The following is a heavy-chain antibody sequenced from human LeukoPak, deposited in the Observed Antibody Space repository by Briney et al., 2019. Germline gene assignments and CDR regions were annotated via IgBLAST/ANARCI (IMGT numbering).Heavy chain of an antibody. Sequence: ASVKVSCKASGYTFASYYMHWVRQAPGQGLEWMGIINPSGGSTSYAQKFQGRVTMTRDMSTSTVYMELSSLRSEDTAVYYCARGGYYDSSGYWENAFDIWGQGTMVTVSS. CDR2: INPSGGST. D-gene: IGHD3-22*01. V-gene: IGHV1-46*01. CDR1: GYTFASYY. CDR3: ARGGYYDSSGYWENAFDI. J-gene: IGHJ3*02.